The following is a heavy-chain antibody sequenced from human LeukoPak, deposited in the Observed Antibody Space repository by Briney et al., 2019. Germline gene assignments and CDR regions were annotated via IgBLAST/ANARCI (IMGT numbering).Heavy chain of an antibody. CDR1: GGSFSDYY. CDR3: ARRGQAGYLY. V-gene: IGHV4-34*01. D-gene: IGHD3-16*02. J-gene: IGHJ4*02. Sequence: PSETLSLTCAVYGGSFSDYYWNWIRQPPGKGLEWIGEINHSGSTNYNPSLKSRVTISVDTSKNQFSLKLSSVTAADTAVYYCARRGQAGYLYWGQGTLVTVSS. CDR2: INHSGST.